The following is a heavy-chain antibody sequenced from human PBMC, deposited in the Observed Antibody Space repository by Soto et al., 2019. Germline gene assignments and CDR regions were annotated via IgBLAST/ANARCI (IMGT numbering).Heavy chain of an antibody. D-gene: IGHD3-16*01. V-gene: IGHV4-59*08. CDR3: ARGPYYDLIWNYYYMDV. Sequence: PSETLSLTCSVSGGSISGRYWSWVRQTPGKGLEWIGYMYYSGSTNYNPSLKSRVTISVDTSKNHFSLRLTSVTAADTAVYYCARGPYYDLIWNYYYMDVWGKGPRSPSP. CDR1: GGSISGRY. J-gene: IGHJ6*03. CDR2: MYYSGST.